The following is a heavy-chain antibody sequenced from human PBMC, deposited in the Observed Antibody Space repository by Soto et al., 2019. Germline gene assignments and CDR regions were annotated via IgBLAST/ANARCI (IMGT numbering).Heavy chain of an antibody. J-gene: IGHJ6*02. D-gene: IGHD6-19*01. V-gene: IGHV3-23*01. CDR3: AQAHTSGWSSYYYYGLDV. Sequence: GGSLRLSCAASGFTFSNYAMSWVRQAPGKGLEWVSGINNNGGITHYADSVKGRFTISRDNSKNTLYLQINSLRAEDTAVYYCAQAHTSGWSSYYYYGLDVWGQGTTVTASS. CDR1: GFTFSNYA. CDR2: INNNGGIT.